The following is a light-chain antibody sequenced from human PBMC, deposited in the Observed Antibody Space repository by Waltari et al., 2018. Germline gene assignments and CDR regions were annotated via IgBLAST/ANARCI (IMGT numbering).Light chain of an antibody. V-gene: IGKV4-1*01. CDR1: QSVLYSSNNKNY. CDR3: QQYYSTPLT. J-gene: IGKJ4*01. Sequence: DIVMTQSPDSLAVSLGERAHINCKASQSVLYSSNNKNYLAGYQQKPGQPPKLLIYWSSTREAGVPDRFSGSGSGTDFTLTISSLQAEDVAVYYCQQYYSTPLTFGGGTKVEIK. CDR2: WSS.